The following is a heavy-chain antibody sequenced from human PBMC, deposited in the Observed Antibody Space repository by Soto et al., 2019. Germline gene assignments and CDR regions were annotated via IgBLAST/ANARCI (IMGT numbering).Heavy chain of an antibody. CDR3: TGEVASGY. V-gene: IGHV3-30*03. D-gene: IGHD2-8*02. CDR2: ISKDGSVK. CDR1: GFTFSSYG. J-gene: IGHJ4*02. Sequence: QVQLVESGGGVVQPGRSLRLSCAASGFTFSSYGMHWVRQAPGKGLEWVAVISKDGSVKYYADSVKGRFTISRDNSKNTLYLQMNSLGAEDTGAYYCTGEVASGYWGQGTLVTVSS.